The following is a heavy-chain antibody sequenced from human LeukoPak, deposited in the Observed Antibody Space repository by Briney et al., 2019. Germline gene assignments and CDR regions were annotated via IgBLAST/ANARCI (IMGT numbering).Heavy chain of an antibody. Sequence: GASVKVSCKASGYTFTSYGISWVRQAPGQGLEWMGWISAYNGNTNYAQKLQGRVTMSTDTSTSTAYLELTGLRSDDTAVYYCMRDPTNTSGRYAYFDYWGQGTLVTVSS. D-gene: IGHD6-19*01. J-gene: IGHJ4*02. CDR1: GYTFTSYG. CDR2: ISAYNGNT. CDR3: MRDPTNTSGRYAYFDY. V-gene: IGHV1-18*01.